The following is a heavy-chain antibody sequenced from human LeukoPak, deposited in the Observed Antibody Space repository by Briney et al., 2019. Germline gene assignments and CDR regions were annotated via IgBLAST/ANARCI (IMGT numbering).Heavy chain of an antibody. J-gene: IGHJ4*02. CDR1: GFTFSDHY. CDR2: IRNKANSYTT. Sequence: GGSLRLSCAASGFTFSDHYMDWVRQAPGKGLEWVGRIRNKANSYTTEYAASVKGRFTISRDDSKNSLYLQMNSLKFDDTAVYYCAREWDSGSYYLGYFDYWGQGTLVTVSS. V-gene: IGHV3-72*01. CDR3: AREWDSGSYYLGYFDY. D-gene: IGHD1-26*01.